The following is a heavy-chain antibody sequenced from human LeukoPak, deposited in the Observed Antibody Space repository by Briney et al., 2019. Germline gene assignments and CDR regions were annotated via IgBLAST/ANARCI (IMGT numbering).Heavy chain of an antibody. Sequence: GGSLRLSCAASGFTFNYAWMSWVRQVPGKGLEWVGQTVSEIDGGTTDYATPVKGRFTISRDDSKSTLYLQMNSLKIEDTAVYYCTTDEDWNYARKDVWGQGATVIASS. D-gene: IGHD1-7*01. CDR3: TTDEDWNYARKDV. CDR2: TVSEIDGGTT. V-gene: IGHV3-15*04. J-gene: IGHJ6*02. CDR1: GFTFNYAW.